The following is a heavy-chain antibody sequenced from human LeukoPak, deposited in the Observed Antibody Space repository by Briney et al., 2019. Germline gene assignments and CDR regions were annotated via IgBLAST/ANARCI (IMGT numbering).Heavy chain of an antibody. V-gene: IGHV1-24*01. CDR3: ATVGSYYQLDY. Sequence: ASVKVSCKASGYTFTSYDINWVRQATGQGLEWMGGFDPEDGETIYAQKFQGRVTMTEDTSTDTAYMELSSLRSEDTAVYYCATVGSYYQLDYWGQGTLVTVSS. CDR2: FDPEDGET. CDR1: GYTFTSYD. D-gene: IGHD1-26*01. J-gene: IGHJ4*02.